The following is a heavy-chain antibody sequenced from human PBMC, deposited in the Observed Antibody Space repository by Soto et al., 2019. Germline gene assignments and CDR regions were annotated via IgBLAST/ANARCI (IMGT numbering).Heavy chain of an antibody. CDR2: ISYDGSNK. CDR1: GFTFSSYA. Sequence: QVQLVESGGGVVQPGRSLRLSCAASGFTFSSYAMHWVRQAPGKGLEWVAVISYDGSNKYYADSVKGRFTISRDNSKNPLYLQMNSLRAEDTAVYYCARDDIVVVTAPDYWGQGTLVTVSS. J-gene: IGHJ4*02. D-gene: IGHD2-21*02. V-gene: IGHV3-30-3*01. CDR3: ARDDIVVVTAPDY.